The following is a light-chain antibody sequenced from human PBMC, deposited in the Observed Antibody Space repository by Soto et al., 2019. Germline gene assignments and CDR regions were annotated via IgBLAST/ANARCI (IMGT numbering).Light chain of an antibody. Sequence: EIFLTQSPGPLSLSPGERATLSCRASRSFASSYLAWYQHKPGQAPRLLIYAASIRATGVPDRFSGSGSGTDFTLTISRLEPEDSAVYYCQQYGASPPYTFGQGTKVDIK. CDR1: RSFASSY. V-gene: IGKV3-20*01. CDR2: AAS. CDR3: QQYGASPPYT. J-gene: IGKJ2*01.